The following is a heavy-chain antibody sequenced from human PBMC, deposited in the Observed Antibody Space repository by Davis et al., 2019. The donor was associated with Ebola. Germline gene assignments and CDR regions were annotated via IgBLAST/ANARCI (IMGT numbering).Heavy chain of an antibody. CDR2: ISGSGTST. Sequence: GESLKISCETGGFAFSDYYMRWIRQTPGKGLEWISSISGSGTSTYYADSVKGRFTISRDNVQKSLFLQMNSLRVEDTAVYFCTWRGDSREFDYWGQGTVVTVSS. V-gene: IGHV3-11*01. CDR1: GFAFSDYY. J-gene: IGHJ4*02. D-gene: IGHD3-22*01. CDR3: TWRGDSREFDY.